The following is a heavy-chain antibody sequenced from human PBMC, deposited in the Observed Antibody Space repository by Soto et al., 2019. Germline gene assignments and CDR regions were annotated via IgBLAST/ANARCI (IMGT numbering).Heavy chain of an antibody. CDR1: GYSFSKYW. CDR3: AREYSLAVVAPGY. J-gene: IGHJ4*02. D-gene: IGHD3-22*01. CDR2: IYPDDSDT. Sequence: GESLKISCKGSGYSFSKYWIGWVRQMPGKDLEWMAIIYPDDSDTRYSPSLQGQVTISADKSISTAYLQWSSLKASDTAMYYCAREYSLAVVAPGYWGQGILVTVSS. V-gene: IGHV5-51*01.